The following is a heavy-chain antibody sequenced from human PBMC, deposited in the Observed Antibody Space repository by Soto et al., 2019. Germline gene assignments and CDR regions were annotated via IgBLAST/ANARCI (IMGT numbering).Heavy chain of an antibody. CDR1: GGYIDSGDYY. V-gene: IGHV4-61*08. Sequence: SQTLSLTCTVSGGYIDSGDYYWSWIRQPPGKGLEWIGYLYHSGTTNYRPFLKSRVTLSRDKSKNQFSLKMNSVTAADTAVYYYASDVIAPPNYSGPWGQGTLVTV. CDR2: LYHSGTT. CDR3: ASDVIAPPNYSGP. J-gene: IGHJ5*02. D-gene: IGHD2-15*01.